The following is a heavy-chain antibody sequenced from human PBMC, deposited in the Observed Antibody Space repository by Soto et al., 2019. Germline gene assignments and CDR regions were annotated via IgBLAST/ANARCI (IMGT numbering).Heavy chain of an antibody. CDR2: ISYDGSNK. CDR1: GFTFSNYA. J-gene: IGHJ4*02. V-gene: IGHV3-30-3*01. CDR3: ARDLGNNYGSFAY. D-gene: IGHD4-17*01. Sequence: PGGSLRLSCVASGFTFSNYAMNWVRQAPGKGLEWVAVISYDGSNKYYADSVKGRITISRDNSRNTLYLQMNNLRAEDTAMYYCARDLGNNYGSFAYWGKGTLVTVSS.